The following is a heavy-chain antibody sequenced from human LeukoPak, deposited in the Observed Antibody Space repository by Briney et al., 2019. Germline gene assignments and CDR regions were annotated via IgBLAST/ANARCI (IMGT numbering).Heavy chain of an antibody. CDR2: IKQDASEE. CDR1: GSTFSSYW. V-gene: IGHV3-7*01. J-gene: IGHJ6*02. D-gene: IGHD2-15*01. CDR3: VRPRGSYYFAMDV. Sequence: PGGSLRLSCAASGSTFSSYWMSWVRQAPGKGLEWVANIKQDASEEYYVDSVKGRFTISRDNAKNSLYLRMNSLRAEDTAVYYCVRPRGSYYFAMDVWGQGTTVTVSS.